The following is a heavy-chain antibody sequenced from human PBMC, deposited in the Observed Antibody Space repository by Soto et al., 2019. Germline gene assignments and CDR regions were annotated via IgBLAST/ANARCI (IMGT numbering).Heavy chain of an antibody. Sequence: PGGSLRLSCSASGFSFSSYGIHWVRQAPGRGLEYVSAITGNGARTYYAESVKDRFTISRDFSKNTVYLQMSSLRPEDTAVYYCVKAVCGYDYFDFWGQGTRVTVSS. CDR3: VKAVCGYDYFDF. V-gene: IGHV3-64D*06. CDR2: ITGNGART. CDR1: GFSFSSYG. D-gene: IGHD6-25*01. J-gene: IGHJ4*02.